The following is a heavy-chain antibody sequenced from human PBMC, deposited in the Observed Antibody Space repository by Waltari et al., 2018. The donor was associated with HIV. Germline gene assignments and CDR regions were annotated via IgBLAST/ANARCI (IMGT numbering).Heavy chain of an antibody. CDR1: GGSISSASSY. CDR2: IYTSGNT. Sequence: QVQLQESGPGLVKPSQTLSLTCTVSGGSISSASSYWRWLRQPAGKGLEWIGRIYTSGNTDYNPSLKSRVTISVDTSKNQFSLKLTSVTAADTAVYYCARARVRSGYGLYYYYGMDVWGQGTTVTVSS. CDR3: ARARVRSGYGLYYYYGMDV. J-gene: IGHJ6*02. V-gene: IGHV4-61*02. D-gene: IGHD5-12*01.